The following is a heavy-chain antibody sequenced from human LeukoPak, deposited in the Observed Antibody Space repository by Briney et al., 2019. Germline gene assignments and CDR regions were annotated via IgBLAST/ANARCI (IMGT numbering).Heavy chain of an antibody. J-gene: IGHJ4*02. CDR3: ARSSMVRGVMDFYYFDY. V-gene: IGHV3-21*01. CDR2: ISSSSSSM. CDR1: GFTFNSYS. D-gene: IGHD3-10*01. Sequence: GGSLRLSCAASGFTFNSYSMNWVRQAPGKGLEWVSSISSSSSSMYYADSVGGRFTISRDNAKDSLYLQMNSLRAEDTAVYYCARSSMVRGVMDFYYFDYWGQGTLVTVSS.